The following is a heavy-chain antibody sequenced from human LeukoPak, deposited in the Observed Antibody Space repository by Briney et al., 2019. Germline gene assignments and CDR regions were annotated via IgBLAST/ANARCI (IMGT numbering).Heavy chain of an antibody. Sequence: GGSLRLSCAASGFNFNNFAMSWVRQAPGKGLEWLSAMTGPADTTYYAESVKGRSTISRDYSKSMVFLQMNSLRVEDTAIYYCAKGAEIDHWGQGTLVTVSS. V-gene: IGHV3-23*01. CDR3: AKGAEIDH. J-gene: IGHJ4*02. CDR2: MTGPADTT. CDR1: GFNFNNFA.